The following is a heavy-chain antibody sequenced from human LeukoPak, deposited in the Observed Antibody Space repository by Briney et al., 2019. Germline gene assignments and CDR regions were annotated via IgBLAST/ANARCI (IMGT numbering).Heavy chain of an antibody. CDR3: ARDSSGSYLDY. V-gene: IGHV1-2*02. Sequence: ASVKVSCKASGYTFTDYYMHWVRQAPGQGLEWMGWISPNSGGTHYAQKFQGRVTMTRDTSISTAYMELSRLTSDDTAVFYCARDSSGSYLDYWGQGTLVTVPS. J-gene: IGHJ4*02. CDR1: GYTFTDYY. CDR2: ISPNSGGT. D-gene: IGHD1-26*01.